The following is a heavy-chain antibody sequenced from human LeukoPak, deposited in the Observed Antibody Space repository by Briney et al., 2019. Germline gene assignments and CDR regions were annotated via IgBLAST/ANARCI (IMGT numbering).Heavy chain of an antibody. J-gene: IGHJ6*02. Sequence: GASVKVSCKASGFTFTSYVFTWVRQAPEQGLEWREWISAYVGHTDYAQKLQGRVTLTTDTSTSTAYMELRSLRSDDTAVYFCARARVASHPFYYYAMDVWGQGTTVTVSS. D-gene: IGHD5-12*01. CDR3: ARARVASHPFYYYAMDV. CDR1: GFTFTSYV. V-gene: IGHV1-18*01. CDR2: ISAYVGHT.